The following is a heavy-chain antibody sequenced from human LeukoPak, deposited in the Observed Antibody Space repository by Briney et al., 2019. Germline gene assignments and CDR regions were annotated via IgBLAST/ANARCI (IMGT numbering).Heavy chain of an antibody. V-gene: IGHV4-59*08. J-gene: IGHJ3*01. CDR3: ARKAANSGAFDV. CDR2: IFYNGNT. CDR1: GGSISPYY. Sequence: PSETLSLTCSVSGGSISPYYWSWIRQPPGKGLEWIGYIFYNGNTNYNPSLKSRVTISVDTSKNQFSLKLSSVTAADTVVYYCARKAANSGAFDVWGLGTMVTVSS. D-gene: IGHD6-25*01.